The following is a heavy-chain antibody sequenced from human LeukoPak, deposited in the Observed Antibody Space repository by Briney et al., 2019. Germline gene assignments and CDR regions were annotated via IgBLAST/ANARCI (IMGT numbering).Heavy chain of an antibody. Sequence: GGSLRLSCAVSRFPFSVYEMNWVRQAPGKGLEWGSNIASSGTTKYYADSVKGRFSISRDNAKSSLYLQMNSLRVEDTAVYYCALLAVASDFDYWGQGALVTVSS. D-gene: IGHD6-19*01. CDR3: ALLAVASDFDY. CDR2: IASSGTTK. J-gene: IGHJ4*02. CDR1: RFPFSVYE. V-gene: IGHV3-48*03.